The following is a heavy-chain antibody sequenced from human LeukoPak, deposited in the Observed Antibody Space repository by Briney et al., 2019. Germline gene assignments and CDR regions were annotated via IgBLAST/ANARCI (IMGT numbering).Heavy chain of an antibody. CDR2: IIPIFGTS. V-gene: IGHV1-69*05. J-gene: IGHJ4*02. CDR3: ARGLDASMETAYDY. CDR1: GGSFNAYA. Sequence: SVRVSCKASGGSFNAYAISWVRQAPGQGLEWMGGIIPIFGTSNYAQKLQGRVTISTDESTSTAYMEVSSLRSEDTAIYYCARGLDASMETAYDYWGRGTLVTVSS. D-gene: IGHD5-18*01.